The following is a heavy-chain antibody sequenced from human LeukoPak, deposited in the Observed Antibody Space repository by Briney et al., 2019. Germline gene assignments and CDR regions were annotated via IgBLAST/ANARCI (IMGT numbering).Heavy chain of an antibody. J-gene: IGHJ4*02. CDR3: ARDVLR. CDR2: IYKTGST. CDR1: GGSITSGGYY. Sequence: SETLSLTCTVSGGSITSGGYYWSWIRQRPGKGLEWIGYIYKTGSTYYNPSLKSRVTMSVGTSRNQFSLKLNSVTAADTAVYYCARDVLRWGQGTLVTVSS. V-gene: IGHV4-31*03.